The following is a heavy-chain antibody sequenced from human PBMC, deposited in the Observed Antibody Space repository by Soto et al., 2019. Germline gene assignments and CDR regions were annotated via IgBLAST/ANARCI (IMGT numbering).Heavy chain of an antibody. Sequence: QVQLQESGPGLVEPSQTLSLTCTVSGGSISGEGYHWSWIRQYSGRGLEWIGYIHYSGSTYYNPSLKSRVIISVDTSKTQFFLNLSSVTAADTAVYYCARAWTATAGWANWFDRWGQGTLVTVSS. J-gene: IGHJ5*02. V-gene: IGHV4-31*03. CDR2: IHYSGST. D-gene: IGHD6-13*01. CDR1: GGSISGEGYH. CDR3: ARAWTATAGWANWFDR.